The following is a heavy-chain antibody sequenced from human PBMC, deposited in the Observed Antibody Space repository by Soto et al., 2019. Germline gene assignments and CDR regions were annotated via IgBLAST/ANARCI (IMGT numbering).Heavy chain of an antibody. CDR1: GFTFDVYA. CDR3: AKDISLRGWVYLVVEY. D-gene: IGHD6-13*01. Sequence: EVQLVESGGGWVQPGRSLRLSCAASGFTFDVYAMPWVRQAPGKGLEWVSGINYNSGSVGYADSVKGRVTISRDNAKNSLHLQMHSLRAEDTAVYYCAKDISLRGWVYLVVEYWGQGTLVTVSP. J-gene: IGHJ4*02. V-gene: IGHV3-9*01. CDR2: INYNSGSV.